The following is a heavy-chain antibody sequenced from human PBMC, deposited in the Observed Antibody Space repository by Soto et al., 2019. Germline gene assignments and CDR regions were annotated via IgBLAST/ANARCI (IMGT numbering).Heavy chain of an antibody. D-gene: IGHD3-9*01. CDR3: ARDERFDQTAGYYSVMDV. J-gene: IGHJ6*02. V-gene: IGHV1-2*02. CDR1: GHTFTGYY. Sequence: ASVKVSCKTSGHTFTGYYLHWVRQAPGQGLEWMGWLNPNSGGTNYAQKFQGRVSMTRDTSISTAYMELGRLTSDDTAVYYCARDERFDQTAGYYSVMDVWGQGTTVTVSS. CDR2: LNPNSGGT.